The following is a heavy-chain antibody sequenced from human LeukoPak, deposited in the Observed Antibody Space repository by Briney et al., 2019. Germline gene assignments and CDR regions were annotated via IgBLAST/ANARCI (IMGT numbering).Heavy chain of an antibody. CDR1: GFTFRTYA. V-gene: IGHV3-23*01. CDR3: ARELCSGGSCYCDY. D-gene: IGHD2-15*01. J-gene: IGHJ4*02. Sequence: PGGSLRLSCAASGFTFRTYAMSWVRQAPGKGLEWVSAISVSGGSTDYGDSVKGRFTISRDNSKNTLFLQMSSLRAEDTAVYYCARELCSGGSCYCDYWGQGTLITVSS. CDR2: ISVSGGST.